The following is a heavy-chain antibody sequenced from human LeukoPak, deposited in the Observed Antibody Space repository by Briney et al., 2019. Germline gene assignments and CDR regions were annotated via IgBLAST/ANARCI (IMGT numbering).Heavy chain of an antibody. D-gene: IGHD1-26*01. V-gene: IGHV1-69*06. Sequence: SVKVSCKASGGTFSSYAISWVRQAPGQGLEWMGGIIPIFGTANYAQKFQGRVTITADKSTSTAYMELSSLRSEDTAVYYCARVNSGSYSTGYYYYYMDVWGKGTTVTVSS. CDR2: IIPIFGTA. CDR1: GGTFSSYA. J-gene: IGHJ6*03. CDR3: ARVNSGSYSTGYYYYYMDV.